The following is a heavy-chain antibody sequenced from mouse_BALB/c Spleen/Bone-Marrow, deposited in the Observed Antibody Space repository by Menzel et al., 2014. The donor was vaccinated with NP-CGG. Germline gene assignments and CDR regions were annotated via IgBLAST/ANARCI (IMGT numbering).Heavy chain of an antibody. CDR1: GYTFTSSW. Sequence: QVQLQQSGSVLVRPGASVKLSCKASGYTFTSSWMHWAKQRPGQGLEWIGEIHPNSSNTNYNEKFKGKATLTVDTSSSTAYVDLSSLTSEDSAVYYCARWGFDYWGQGTTLTVSS. CDR3: ARWGFDY. J-gene: IGHJ2*01. V-gene: IGHV1S130*01. CDR2: IHPNSSNT.